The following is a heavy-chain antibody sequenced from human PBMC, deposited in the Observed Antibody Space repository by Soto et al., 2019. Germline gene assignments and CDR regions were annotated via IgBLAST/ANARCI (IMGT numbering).Heavy chain of an antibody. V-gene: IGHV3-33*01. J-gene: IGHJ6*01. CDR1: GFTFSSYG. CDR3: ATLLPRIAARPVDYYYYGMDV. Sequence: GGSLRLSCAASGFTFSSYGMHWVRQAPGKGLEWVAVIWYDGSNKYYADSVKGRFTISRDNSKNTLYLQMNSLRAEDTAVYYCATLLPRIAARPVDYYYYGMDVWGQGTTVTVS. CDR2: IWYDGSNK. D-gene: IGHD6-6*01.